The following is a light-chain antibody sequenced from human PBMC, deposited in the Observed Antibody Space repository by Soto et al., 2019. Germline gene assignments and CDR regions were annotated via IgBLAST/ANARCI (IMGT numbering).Light chain of an antibody. CDR3: SSYRSRGALV. CDR1: SSDVGDYDD. V-gene: IGLV2-14*01. J-gene: IGLJ3*02. CDR2: EVS. Sequence: QSALTQPASVSGSPAQSITISCTGTSSDVGDYDDVSWYQQHPGKAPKLMIYEVSNRPSGVSNLFSGSKSGNTASLTISGLPDDDEAEFYCSSYRSRGALVFGGGTKLTVL.